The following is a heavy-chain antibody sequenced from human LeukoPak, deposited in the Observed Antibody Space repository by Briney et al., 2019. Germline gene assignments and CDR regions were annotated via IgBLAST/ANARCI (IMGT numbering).Heavy chain of an antibody. V-gene: IGHV1-46*01. Sequence: ASVKVSCKASGYTFTSFYMHWVRQAPGQGLEWMGIINLSGGSTTYAQKLQGRVTMTRDSSTSTVYMELSSLRSEDTAVYYCARSYYYGMDVWGQGATVTVSS. D-gene: IGHD2-21*01. CDR2: INLSGGST. CDR3: ARSYYYGMDV. J-gene: IGHJ6*02. CDR1: GYTFTSFY.